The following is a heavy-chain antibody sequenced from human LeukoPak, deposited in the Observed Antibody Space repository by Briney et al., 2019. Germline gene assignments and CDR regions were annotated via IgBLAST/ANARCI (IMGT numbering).Heavy chain of an antibody. D-gene: IGHD1-26*01. J-gene: IGHJ4*02. Sequence: PSETLSLTCTVSGGSISSGTYYWGWVRQPPGKGLEWSGSIYYSGSTSYNPSLKSRVTISVDTSKNQFSLKLDSVTAADTAVYYCARNASDSGTSYFDYWGQGTLVTVSS. V-gene: IGHV4-39*01. CDR1: GGSISSGTYY. CDR3: ARNASDSGTSYFDY. CDR2: IYYSGST.